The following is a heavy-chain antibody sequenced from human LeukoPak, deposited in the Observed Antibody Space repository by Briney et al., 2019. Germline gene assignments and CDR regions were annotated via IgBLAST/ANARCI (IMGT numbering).Heavy chain of an antibody. CDR2: IYYSGST. J-gene: IGHJ3*02. V-gene: IGHV4-59*01. D-gene: IGHD3-22*01. Sequence: SETLSLTCTVSGGSISSYYWSWIRQPPGKGLEWIGYIYYSGSTNYNPSLKSRVTISVDTSKNQCSLKLSSVTAADTAVYYCARGYYYDSSGYQHDAFDIWGQGTMVTVSS. CDR3: ARGYYYDSSGYQHDAFDI. CDR1: GGSISSYY.